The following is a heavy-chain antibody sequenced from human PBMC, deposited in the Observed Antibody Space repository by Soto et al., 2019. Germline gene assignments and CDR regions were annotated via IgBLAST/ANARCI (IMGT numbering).Heavy chain of an antibody. CDR1: GYTFSSYG. CDR2: ISGYNGNT. Sequence: GASVKVSCKTSGYTFSSYGISWVRQAPGQGLEWMGWISGYNGNTNYAQKLQGRVTMTTDTSTSTAYMELRSLRSGDTAVYYRARDEHDFWSGLDYWGQGSLVTVSS. CDR3: ARDEHDFWSGLDY. J-gene: IGHJ4*02. V-gene: IGHV1-18*01. D-gene: IGHD3-3*01.